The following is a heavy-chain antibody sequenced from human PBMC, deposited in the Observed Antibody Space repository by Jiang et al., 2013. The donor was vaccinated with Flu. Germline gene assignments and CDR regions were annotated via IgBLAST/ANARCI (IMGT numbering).Heavy chain of an antibody. CDR2: ISYDGSNK. Sequence: RLSCAASGFTFSSYAMHWVRQAPGKGLEWVAVISYDGSNKYYADSVKGRFTISRDNSKNTLYLQMNSLRAEDTAVYYCAREGSWLGEYYFDYWGQGTLVTVSS. J-gene: IGHJ4*02. CDR1: GFTFSSYA. D-gene: IGHD6-19*01. CDR3: AREGSWLGEYYFDY. V-gene: IGHV3-30-3*01.